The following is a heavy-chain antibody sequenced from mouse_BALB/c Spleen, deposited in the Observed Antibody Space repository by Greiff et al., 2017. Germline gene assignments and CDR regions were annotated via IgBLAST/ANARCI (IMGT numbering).Heavy chain of an antibody. Sequence: VQLVESGAELMKPGASVKISCKATGYTFSSYWIEWVKQRPGHGLEWIGEILPGSGSTNYNEKFKGKATFTADTSSNTAYMQLSSLTSEDSAVYYCARQLGPYYAMDYWGQGTSVTVSS. CDR1: GYTFSSYW. J-gene: IGHJ4*01. CDR3: ARQLGPYYAMDY. D-gene: IGHD3-1*01. V-gene: IGHV1-9*01. CDR2: ILPGSGST.